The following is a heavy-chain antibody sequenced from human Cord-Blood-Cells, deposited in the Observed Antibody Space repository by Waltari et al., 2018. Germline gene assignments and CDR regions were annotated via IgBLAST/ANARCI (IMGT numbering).Heavy chain of an antibody. Sequence: QVQLVQSGAEVKKPGSSVKVSCKASGGTFSSYAISWVRQAPGPGLEWMGRINPILGIANYAQKFQGRVTITADKSTSTAYMELSSLRSEDTAVYYCAGSDILTGYYDYWGQGTLVTVSS. CDR3: AGSDILTGYYDY. D-gene: IGHD3-9*01. CDR1: GGTFSSYA. J-gene: IGHJ4*02. V-gene: IGHV1-69*09. CDR2: INPILGIA.